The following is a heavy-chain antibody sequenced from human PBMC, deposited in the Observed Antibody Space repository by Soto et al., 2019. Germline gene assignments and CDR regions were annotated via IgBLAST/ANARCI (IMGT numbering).Heavy chain of an antibody. CDR3: ARIHSILKKYYYYMDV. D-gene: IGHD2-15*01. CDR1: GGSISSSSYY. Sequence: SETLSLTCTVSGGSISSSSYYWGWIRQPPGKGLEWIGSIYYSGSTYYNPSLKSRVTISVDTSKNQFSLKLSSVTAADTAVYYCARIHSILKKYYYYMDVWGKGTTVTVSS. CDR2: IYYSGST. J-gene: IGHJ6*03. V-gene: IGHV4-39*01.